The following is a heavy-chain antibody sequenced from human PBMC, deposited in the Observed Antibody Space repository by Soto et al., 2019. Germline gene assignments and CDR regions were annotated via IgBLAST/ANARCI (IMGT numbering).Heavy chain of an antibody. CDR2: FDPEDGET. CDR1: GYTLTELS. J-gene: IGHJ4*02. CDR3: ATGTAVGATIDY. Sequence: ASVKVSCKVSGYTLTELSMHWVRQAPGKGLEWKGGFDPEDGETIYAQKFQGRVTMTEDTSTDTDNMELSSLRSEDTAVYYCATGTAVGATIDYWGQGTLVTVSS. D-gene: IGHD1-26*01. V-gene: IGHV1-24*01.